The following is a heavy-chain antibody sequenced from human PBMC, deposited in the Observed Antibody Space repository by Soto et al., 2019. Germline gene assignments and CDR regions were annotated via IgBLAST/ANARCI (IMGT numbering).Heavy chain of an antibody. J-gene: IGHJ5*02. CDR2: INHSGST. D-gene: IGHD5-18*01. Sequence: PSETLSLTCAVYVGSFSGYYWSWIRQPPGKGLEWIGEINHSGSTNYNPSLKSRVTISVDTSKNQFSLKLSSVTAADTAVYYCASGGYIYVLLVPLSQRTLVTV. CDR1: VGSFSGYY. V-gene: IGHV4-34*01. CDR3: ASGGYIYVLLVP.